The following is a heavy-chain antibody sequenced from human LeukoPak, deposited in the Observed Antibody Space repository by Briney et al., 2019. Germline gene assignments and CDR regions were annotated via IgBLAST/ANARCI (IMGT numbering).Heavy chain of an antibody. J-gene: IGHJ5*02. D-gene: IGHD6-13*01. CDR1: GGSISSDSYY. CDR3: ARDRYSSPAGFDP. Sequence: SETLSLTCTVSGGSISSDSYYWSWIRQPAGKGLEWIGRIYTSGSTNYNPSLKSRVTISVDTSKNQFSLKLSSVTAADTAVYYCARDRYSSPAGFDPWGQGTLVTVSS. V-gene: IGHV4-61*02. CDR2: IYTSGST.